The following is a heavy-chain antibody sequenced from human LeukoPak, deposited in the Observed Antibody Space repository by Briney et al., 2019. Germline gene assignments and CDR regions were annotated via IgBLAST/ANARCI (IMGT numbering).Heavy chain of an antibody. J-gene: IGHJ4*02. CDR2: IYPGDSDT. D-gene: IGHD3-22*01. CDR3: ARHGLSYYDSSEPGDY. V-gene: IGHV5-51*01. CDR1: GYSFTSYW. Sequence: GESLKISCKGSGYSFTSYWIGWVRQMPGKGLEWMGIIYPGDSDTRYSPSFQGQVTISADKSISTAYLQWSSLKASDTAMYYCARHGLSYYDSSEPGDYWGQGTLVTVSS.